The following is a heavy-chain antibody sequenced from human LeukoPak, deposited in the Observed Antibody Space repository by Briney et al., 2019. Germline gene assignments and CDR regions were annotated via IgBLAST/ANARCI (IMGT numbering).Heavy chain of an antibody. Sequence: SETLSLTCTVSGGSISSYYWSWIRQPAGKGLEWIGRIYTSGSTNYNPSLKSRVTISVDTSKNQFSLKLTSVTAADTAVYYCAYSTNSATDYWGQGTLVTVSS. V-gene: IGHV4-4*07. J-gene: IGHJ4*02. CDR3: AYSTNSATDY. CDR2: IYTSGST. CDR1: GGSISSYY. D-gene: IGHD2/OR15-2a*01.